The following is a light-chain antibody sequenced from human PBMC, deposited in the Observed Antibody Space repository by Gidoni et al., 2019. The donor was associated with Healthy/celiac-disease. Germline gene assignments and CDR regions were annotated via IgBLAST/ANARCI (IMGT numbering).Light chain of an antibody. J-gene: IGKJ2*02. Sequence: DIVMTQSPDPLAVSLCERATINRKASQSVLYSSNNKNYLAWYQQKPGQPPKLLIYWASTRETGVPDRFSGSGSGTDFTLTISSLQAEDVAVYYCQQYYSTPCTFGQGTKLEIK. CDR3: QQYYSTPCT. CDR2: WAS. CDR1: QSVLYSSNNKNY. V-gene: IGKV4-1*01.